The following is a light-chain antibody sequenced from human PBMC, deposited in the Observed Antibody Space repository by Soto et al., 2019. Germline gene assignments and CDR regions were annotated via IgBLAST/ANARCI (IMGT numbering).Light chain of an antibody. V-gene: IGKV4-1*01. J-gene: IGKJ5*01. Sequence: DIVMTHSPHSPAVSLGERATIKCKCSQSVLYSSNNKNYLAWYQQPPGKAPKILIYAASSLQSGVPSRFSGGGSGTVFTLTVSSLHPEDFATYYCHQSYDITTFGQGTRLEIK. CDR3: HQSYDITT. CDR1: QSVLYSSNNKNY. CDR2: AAS.